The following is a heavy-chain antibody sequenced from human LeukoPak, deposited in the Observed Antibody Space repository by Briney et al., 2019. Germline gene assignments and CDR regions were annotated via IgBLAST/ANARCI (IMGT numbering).Heavy chain of an antibody. CDR2: IYYSGST. D-gene: IGHD4-23*01. CDR3: ARDKVNYGGNLDAFDI. V-gene: IGHV4-39*07. J-gene: IGHJ3*02. CDR1: GGSISNSSYY. Sequence: PSETLSLTCTVSGGSISNSSYYWGWIRQPPGRGLEWIGSIYYSGSTYYNPSLKSRVTISVDTSKNQFSLKLSSVTAADTAVYYCARDKVNYGGNLDAFDIWGQGTMVTVSS.